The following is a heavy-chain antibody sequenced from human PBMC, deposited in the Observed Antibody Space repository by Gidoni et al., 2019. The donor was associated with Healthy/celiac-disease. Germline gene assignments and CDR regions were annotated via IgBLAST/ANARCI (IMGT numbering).Heavy chain of an antibody. CDR2: TYSRSRWFN. D-gene: IGHD2-2*01. CDR3: TRVPFRNRGHPGMDV. J-gene: IGHJ6*02. V-gene: IGHV6-1*01. Sequence: GRTYSRSRWFNDYAVSVKSRITINPDTSKNQFSLQLNSVTPEDTAVYYCTRVPFRNRGHPGMDVWGQGTTVTVSS.